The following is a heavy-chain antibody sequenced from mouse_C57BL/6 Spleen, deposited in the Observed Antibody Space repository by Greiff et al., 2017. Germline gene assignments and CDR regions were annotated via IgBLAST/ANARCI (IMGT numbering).Heavy chain of an antibody. J-gene: IGHJ3*01. D-gene: IGHD2-4*01. CDR3: ARDNDYDEFAY. Sequence: EVKLQESGGGLVKPGGSLKLSCAASGFTFSSYAMSWVRQTPEKRLEWVATISDGGSYTYYPDNVKGRFTISRDNAKNNLYLQMSHLKSEDTAVYYCARDNDYDEFAYWGQGTLVTVSA. CDR2: ISDGGSYT. V-gene: IGHV5-4*01. CDR1: GFTFSSYA.